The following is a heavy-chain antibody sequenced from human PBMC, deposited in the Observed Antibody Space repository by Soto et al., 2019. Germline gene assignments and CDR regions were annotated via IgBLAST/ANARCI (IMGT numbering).Heavy chain of an antibody. CDR1: GVTFNSYT. D-gene: IGHD3-22*01. Sequence: WGSLRLSCAASGVTFNSYTISCIRHTQVKGLEWVSYISSSSSDINYADSVKGRFTISRDNDKNSLYLQMNSLRAEDTAVYYCARDEYYDRGDAFDIWGQGTMVTVS. J-gene: IGHJ3*02. V-gene: IGHV3-21*05. CDR2: ISSSSSDI. CDR3: ARDEYYDRGDAFDI.